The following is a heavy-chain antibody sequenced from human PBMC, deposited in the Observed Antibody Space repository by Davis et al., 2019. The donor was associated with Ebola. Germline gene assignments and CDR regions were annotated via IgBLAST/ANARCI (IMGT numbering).Heavy chain of an antibody. CDR1: GGSISSNNYY. J-gene: IGHJ4*02. V-gene: IGHV4-39*01. D-gene: IGHD2-15*01. CDR3: ARRRFSFEAIYY. Sequence: MPSETLSLTCSVSGGSISSNNYYWGWIRQPPGKGLEWIGSIYYRGTTYYTPSLKSRVTISVDTSKNQFSLKLSSVSAADTAVYYCARRRFSFEAIYYWGQGTLVTVSS. CDR2: IYYRGTT.